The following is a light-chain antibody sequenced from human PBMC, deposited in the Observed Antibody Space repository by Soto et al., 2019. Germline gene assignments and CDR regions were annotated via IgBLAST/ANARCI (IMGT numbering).Light chain of an antibody. CDR3: QQYNNWPQP. CDR1: QSIDIN. V-gene: IGKV3-15*01. Sequence: EVGSSHSAATLSVSPGERATLSCRASQSIDINLALYQQKSGQAPRLLIYGASTRATGIPARFSGSGSGTEFTLTISSLQSEDFAEYHCQQYNNWPQPFGQGTNVDIK. CDR2: GAS. J-gene: IGKJ1*01.